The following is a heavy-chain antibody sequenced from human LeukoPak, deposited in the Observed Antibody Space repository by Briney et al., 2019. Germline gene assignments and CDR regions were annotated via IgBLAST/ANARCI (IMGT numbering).Heavy chain of an antibody. D-gene: IGHD3-22*01. CDR2: INHSGST. CDR1: GGSFSGYY. J-gene: IGHJ5*02. V-gene: IGHV4-34*01. Sequence: PSETLSLTCAVYGGSFSGYYWSWIRQPPGKGLEWIGEINHSGSTNYNPSLKSRVTISVDTSKTQFSLKLSSVTAADTAVYYCASQGDTSGYYRGFDPWGQGTLVTVSS. CDR3: ASQGDTSGYYRGFDP.